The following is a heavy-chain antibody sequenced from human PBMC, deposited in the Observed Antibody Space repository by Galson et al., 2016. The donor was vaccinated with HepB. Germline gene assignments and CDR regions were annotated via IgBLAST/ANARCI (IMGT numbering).Heavy chain of an antibody. D-gene: IGHD3-22*01. J-gene: IGHJ4*02. CDR1: AFTFSNFG. Sequence: SLRLSCAASAFTFSNFGMHWVRQAPGKGLQWVAVIWYNGGQKYYADFAKGRFTISRDNSENTRYLQMNNLRAEDTAVYYCVRGDHYATSGYFLDHWGQGTLVTVSS. CDR2: IWYNGGQK. V-gene: IGHV3-33*01. CDR3: VRGDHYATSGYFLDH.